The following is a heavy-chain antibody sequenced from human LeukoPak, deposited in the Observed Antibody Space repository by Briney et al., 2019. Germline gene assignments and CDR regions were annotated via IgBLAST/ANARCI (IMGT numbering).Heavy chain of an antibody. Sequence: ASVKVSCKASGGTFSSYAISWVRQAPGQRLEWMGGIIPIFGTANYAQKFQGRVTITADESTSTAYMELSSLRSEDTAVYYCARANLEFGGSPQVYYYYGMDVWGKGTTVTVSS. J-gene: IGHJ6*04. D-gene: IGHD2-15*01. CDR1: GGTFSSYA. V-gene: IGHV1-69*13. CDR2: IIPIFGTA. CDR3: ARANLEFGGSPQVYYYYGMDV.